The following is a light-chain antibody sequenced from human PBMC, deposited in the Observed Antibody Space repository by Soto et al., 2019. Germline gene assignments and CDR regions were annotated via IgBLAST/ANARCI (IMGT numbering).Light chain of an antibody. J-gene: IGKJ1*01. Sequence: EIVMTQSPATLSVSPGERATLSCRASQSVSSNLAWYQQKPGQAPRLLIYGASPWATGIPARFSGSVSGTEVSLTIISLQSEDLVVYYCQQDNNWPPWTFGQGTKVEIK. CDR3: QQDNNWPPWT. V-gene: IGKV3-15*01. CDR1: QSVSSN. CDR2: GAS.